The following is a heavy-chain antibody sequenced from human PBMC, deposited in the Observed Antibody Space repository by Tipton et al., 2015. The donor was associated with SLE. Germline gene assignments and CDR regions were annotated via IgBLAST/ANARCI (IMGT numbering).Heavy chain of an antibody. CDR1: GGSFSAYY. V-gene: IGHV4-34*01. CDR2: IYYSGST. J-gene: IGHJ4*02. D-gene: IGHD5-24*01. CDR3: AREGSRRDGYKYFDY. Sequence: TLSLTCTVSGGSFSAYYWSWIRQPPGKGLEWIGSIYYSGSTYYNPSLKSRVTISVDTSKNQFSLKLSSVTAADTAVYYCAREGSRRDGYKYFDYWGQGTLVTVSS.